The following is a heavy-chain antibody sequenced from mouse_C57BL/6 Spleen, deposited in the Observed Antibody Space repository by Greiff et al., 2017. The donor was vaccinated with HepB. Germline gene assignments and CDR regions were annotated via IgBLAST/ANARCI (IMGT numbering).Heavy chain of an antibody. J-gene: IGHJ4*01. Sequence: VQLQQSGAELVRPGASVKLSCTASGFNIKDDYMHWVKQRPEQGLEWIGWIDPENGDTEYASKFQGKASITADTSSNTAYLQLSSLTSEDTAVYYCTTGGLRRRGYAMDYWGQGTSVTVSS. V-gene: IGHV14-4*01. D-gene: IGHD2-4*01. CDR2: IDPENGDT. CDR1: GFNIKDDY. CDR3: TTGGLRRRGYAMDY.